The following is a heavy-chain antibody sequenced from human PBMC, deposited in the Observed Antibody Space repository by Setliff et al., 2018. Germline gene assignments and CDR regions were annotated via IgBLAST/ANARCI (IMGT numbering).Heavy chain of an antibody. Sequence: GSGPTLVNPTQTLTLTCTFSGFSLSTSGVGVGWIRQPPGKALEWFALIYWNDDKRYSPSLKSRLTITKGTSKNQVVLTMTNMDPVDTATYYCAHSCTWYSYGYGCDYYYYGMDVWGQGTTVTVSS. CDR2: IYWNDDK. D-gene: IGHD5-18*01. V-gene: IGHV2-5*01. CDR3: AHSCTWYSYGYGCDYYYYGMDV. J-gene: IGHJ6*02. CDR1: GFSLSTSGVG.